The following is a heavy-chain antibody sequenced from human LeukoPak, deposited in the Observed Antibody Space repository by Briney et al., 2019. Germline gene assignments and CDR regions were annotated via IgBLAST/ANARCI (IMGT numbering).Heavy chain of an antibody. V-gene: IGHV1-69*13. CDR2: IIPIFGTA. Sequence: SVKVSCKASGGTFSSYAISWVRQAPGQGLEWMGGIIPIFGTANYAQKFQGRVTITADESTSTAYMELSSLRSEDTAVYYCARAQNYGDYSWNWFDPWGQGTLVTVSS. CDR3: ARAQNYGDYSWNWFDP. J-gene: IGHJ5*02. D-gene: IGHD4-17*01. CDR1: GGTFSSYA.